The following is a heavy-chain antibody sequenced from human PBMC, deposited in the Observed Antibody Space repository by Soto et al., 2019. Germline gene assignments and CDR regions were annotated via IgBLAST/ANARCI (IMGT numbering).Heavy chain of an antibody. CDR2: IYYSGST. V-gene: IGHV4-30-4*01. CDR3: ARGRPYYDILTGYLPPIDY. Sequence: QVQLQESGPGLVKPSQTLSLTCTVSGGSISSGDYYWSWIRQPPGKGLEWIGYIYYSGSTYYNPSLKSRVTISVDTSKNQCSLKLSSVTATDTAVYYCARGRPYYDILTGYLPPIDYWGQGTLVTVSS. D-gene: IGHD3-9*01. CDR1: GGSISSGDYY. J-gene: IGHJ4*02.